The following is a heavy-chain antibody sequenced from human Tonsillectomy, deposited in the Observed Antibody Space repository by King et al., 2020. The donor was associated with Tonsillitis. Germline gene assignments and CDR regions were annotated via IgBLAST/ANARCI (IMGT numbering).Heavy chain of an antibody. CDR1: GGTISTGGWN. J-gene: IGHJ6*03. Sequence: QLQESGPGLVKPSQTLSLTCTVSGGTISTGGWNWSWIRQLPGKGLEWIGNVYYSGSTYYNPSLKSHVAMSVDTSKNQFSLKLSSVTAADTAIYYCARDVRRYYTSGERSSYYYMDVWGKGTTVTVSS. D-gene: IGHD3-10*01. CDR3: ARDVRRYYTSGERSSYYYMDV. CDR2: VYYSGST. V-gene: IGHV4-31*01.